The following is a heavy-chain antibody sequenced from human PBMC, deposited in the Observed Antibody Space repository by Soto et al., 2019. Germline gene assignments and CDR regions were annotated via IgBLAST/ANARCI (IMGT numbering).Heavy chain of an antibody. CDR1: GFTFSSYG. Sequence: GGSLRLSCAASGFTFSSYGMHWVHQAPGKGLEWVAVIWYDGSNKYYADSVKGRFTISRDNSKNTLYLQMNSLRAEDTAVYYCAREVAAAGSTFDYWGQGTLVTVSS. V-gene: IGHV3-33*01. CDR2: IWYDGSNK. CDR3: AREVAAAGSTFDY. D-gene: IGHD6-13*01. J-gene: IGHJ4*02.